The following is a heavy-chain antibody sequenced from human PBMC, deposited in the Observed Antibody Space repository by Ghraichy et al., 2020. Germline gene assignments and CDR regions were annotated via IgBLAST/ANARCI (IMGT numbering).Heavy chain of an antibody. D-gene: IGHD3-10*01. J-gene: IGHJ6*02. CDR3: ARHNSGGMDV. CDR2: VYYSGTT. CDR1: DGFISSASYY. Sequence: GSLRLSCIVSDGFISSASYYWGWIRQPPGKGLEWIGSVYYSGTTYYNPSLKNRLTISVDTPNNRFSLRLSSVTATDTALYYCARHNSGGMDVWGQGTTVTVSS. V-gene: IGHV4-39*01.